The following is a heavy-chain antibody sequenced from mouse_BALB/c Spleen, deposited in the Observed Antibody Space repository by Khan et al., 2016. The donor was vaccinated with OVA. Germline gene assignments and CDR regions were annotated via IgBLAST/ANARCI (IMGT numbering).Heavy chain of an antibody. D-gene: IGHD1-1*01. J-gene: IGHJ4*01. CDR1: GYTFTDYV. CDR3: GRSATDYDTVDS. Sequence: VQLLQSGPELVQPGASVKMSCKTSGYTFTDYVMHWVKQKPGQGLEWIGYIYPYNDDTEYTERFRGKATLTLDKSSTTAYMELNSLTSADSAVYYCGRSATDYDTVDSWGQGTSVTVSS. V-gene: IGHV1S136*01. CDR2: IYPYNDDT.